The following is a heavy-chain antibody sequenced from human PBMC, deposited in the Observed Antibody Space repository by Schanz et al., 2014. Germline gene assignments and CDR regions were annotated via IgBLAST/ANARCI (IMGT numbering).Heavy chain of an antibody. CDR1: GYIFINSG. Sequence: QIQLVQSGPEVKKPGATVKVSCKASGYIFINSGISWVRQAPGQGLEWMGWISVYNHNKEYDQKFQGRVTMTTDTSTRPVYKELRSLRSDDAAVYYWARTAGRDFCSGYYSRVDYWGQGTLVTVSS. J-gene: IGHJ4*02. D-gene: IGHD3-3*01. CDR2: ISVYNHNK. V-gene: IGHV1-18*01. CDR3: ARTAGRDFCSGYYSRVDY.